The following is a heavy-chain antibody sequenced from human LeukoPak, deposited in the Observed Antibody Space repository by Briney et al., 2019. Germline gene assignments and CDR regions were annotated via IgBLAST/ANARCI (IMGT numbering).Heavy chain of an antibody. CDR2: ISSSSSII. J-gene: IGHJ3*02. CDR1: GFTFSTYS. CDR3: AIIIVEMATNAFDI. Sequence: GGSLRLSCAASGFTFSTYSMNWVRQAPGKGLEWVSYISSSSSIIYYADSVKGRFTISRDNAKNSLHLQMNSLRAEDTAVYYCAIIIVEMATNAFDIWGQGTMVTVSS. V-gene: IGHV3-48*04. D-gene: IGHD5-24*01.